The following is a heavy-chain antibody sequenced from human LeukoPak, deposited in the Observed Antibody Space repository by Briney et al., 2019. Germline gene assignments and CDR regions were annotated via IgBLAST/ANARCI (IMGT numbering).Heavy chain of an antibody. Sequence: SETLSLTCTVSGDSISSGDYYWGWIRQPPGKGLEWIGSIYYSGSTYYNPSLKSRVTISVDTSKSQFSLNLNSVTAADTAVYYCARGTSARYGGTYYYFDYWGQGAPVTVSS. D-gene: IGHD1-26*01. CDR2: IYYSGST. CDR1: GDSISSGDYY. CDR3: ARGTSARYGGTYYYFDY. V-gene: IGHV4-39*07. J-gene: IGHJ4*02.